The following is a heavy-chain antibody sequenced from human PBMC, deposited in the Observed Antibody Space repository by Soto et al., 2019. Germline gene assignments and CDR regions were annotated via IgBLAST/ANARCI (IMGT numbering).Heavy chain of an antibody. Sequence: GASVKVSCKASGGTFSSSAFSCVRQAPGQGLEWMGGIIPLFRTPDYGQRFQGRVTITADESAGTVYMELRGLRSEDTAVYFCARDKGRQQLGGNYYYITDIWGQGTTVTVSS. CDR3: ARDKGRQQLGGNYYYITDI. CDR2: IIPLFRTP. CDR1: GGTFSSSA. V-gene: IGHV1-69*13. D-gene: IGHD3-3*02. J-gene: IGHJ6*02.